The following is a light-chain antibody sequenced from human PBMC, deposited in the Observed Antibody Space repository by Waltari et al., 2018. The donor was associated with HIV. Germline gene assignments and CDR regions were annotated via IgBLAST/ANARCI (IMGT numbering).Light chain of an antibody. V-gene: IGLV2-14*01. J-gene: IGLJ2*01. CDR2: EIS. CDR3: TSYTSTTLL. Sequence: QSALTHPASVSGSPGQSIAISCTGTSSDVGGYNNRSWYQNHPAKALKLMIYEISNRPSGVSNRFSGSKSGNTASLTISGLQAEDEADYSCTSYTSTTLLFGGGTKLTVL. CDR1: SSDVGGYNN.